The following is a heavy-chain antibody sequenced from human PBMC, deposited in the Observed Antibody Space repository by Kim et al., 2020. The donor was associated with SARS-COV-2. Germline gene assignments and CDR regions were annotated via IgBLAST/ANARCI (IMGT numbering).Heavy chain of an antibody. D-gene: IGHD3-9*01. V-gene: IGHV3-49*03. CDR1: GFTFGDYA. J-gene: IGHJ1*01. CDR3: TISSLGDILTGAF. CDR2: IRSKAYGGTT. Sequence: GGSLRLSCTASGFTFGDYAMSWFRQAPGKGLEWVGFIRSKAYGGTTEYAASVKGRFTISRDDSKSIAYLQMNSLKTEDTAVYYCTISSLGDILTGAFWGQGTLVTVSS.